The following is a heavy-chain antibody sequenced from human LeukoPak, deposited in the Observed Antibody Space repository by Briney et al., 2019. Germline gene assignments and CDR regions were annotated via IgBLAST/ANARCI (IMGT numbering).Heavy chain of an antibody. D-gene: IGHD4-11*01. Sequence: GGSLRLSCAASGFTFSSYSMNWVRQAPEKGLEWVSSISSSSSYIYYADSVKGRFTISRDNAKNSLYLQMNSLRAEDTAVYYCARGAGFGDYSNDFDYWGQGTLVTVSS. V-gene: IGHV3-21*01. J-gene: IGHJ4*02. CDR3: ARGAGFGDYSNDFDY. CDR2: ISSSSSYI. CDR1: GFTFSSYS.